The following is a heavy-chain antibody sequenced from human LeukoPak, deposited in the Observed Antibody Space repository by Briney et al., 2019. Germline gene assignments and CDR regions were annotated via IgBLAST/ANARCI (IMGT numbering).Heavy chain of an antibody. V-gene: IGHV3-30*04. CDR3: ARAIRAPGTPENAFDI. J-gene: IGHJ3*02. D-gene: IGHD6-13*01. CDR2: ISRDGTDK. Sequence: GGSLRLSCAASGFTFSNYAMHWVRQAPGEGLEWVAVISRDGTDKYYADSVKGRLTISRDNSQSTLYLHMNSLSTEDTALYYCARAIRAPGTPENAFDIWGQGTMVTVSS. CDR1: GFTFSNYA.